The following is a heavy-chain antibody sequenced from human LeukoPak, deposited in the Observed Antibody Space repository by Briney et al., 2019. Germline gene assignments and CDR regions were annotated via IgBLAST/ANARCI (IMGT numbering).Heavy chain of an antibody. D-gene: IGHD3-22*01. V-gene: IGHV4-30-4*01. CDR1: GGSISSGDYY. CDR3: ARGRDDSSGYYRFDY. J-gene: IGHJ4*02. CDR2: IYYSGST. Sequence: PSETLSLTCTVSGGSISSGDYYWSWIRQPPGKGLEWIGYIYYSGSTYYNPSLKSRVTISVDTSKNQFSLKLSSVTAADTAVYYYARGRDDSSGYYRFDYWGQGTLVTVSS.